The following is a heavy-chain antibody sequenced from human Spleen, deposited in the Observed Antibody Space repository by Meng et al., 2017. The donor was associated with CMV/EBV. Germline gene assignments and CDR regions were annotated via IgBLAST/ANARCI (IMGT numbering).Heavy chain of an antibody. D-gene: IGHD3-10*01. J-gene: IGHJ6*02. CDR2: IDRSGTT. Sequence: SETLSLTCAVYGGSFSGYYWSWIRQPPGKGLEWIGEIDRSGTTNYNPSLKSRVTISVDTSKNQFSLRLSSVTAADTAVYYCARGGTKGTMVRGAYYYGMDVWGQGTTVTVSS. V-gene: IGHV4-34*01. CDR1: GGSFSGYY. CDR3: ARGGTKGTMVRGAYYYGMDV.